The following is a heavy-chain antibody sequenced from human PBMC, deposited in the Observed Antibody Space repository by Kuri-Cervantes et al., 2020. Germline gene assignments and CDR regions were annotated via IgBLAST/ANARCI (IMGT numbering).Heavy chain of an antibody. D-gene: IGHD3-10*01. V-gene: IGHV1-69*05. Sequence: SVKVSCKASGGTFSSYAISWVRQAPGQGLEWMGGIIPIFGTANYAQKFQGRVTITTDESTSTAYMELSSLRSEDTAVYYCARETDSGLGSYSAWGQGTLVTVSS. CDR1: GGTFSSYA. CDR3: ARETDSGLGSYSA. J-gene: IGHJ5*02. CDR2: IIPIFGTA.